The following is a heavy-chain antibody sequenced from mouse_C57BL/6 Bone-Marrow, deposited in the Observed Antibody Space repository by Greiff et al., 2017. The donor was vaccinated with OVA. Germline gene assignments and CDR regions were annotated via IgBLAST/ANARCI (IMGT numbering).Heavy chain of an antibody. J-gene: IGHJ3*01. CDR2: IWGVGST. Sequence: VQLQESGPGLVAPSQSLSITCTVSGFSLTSYGVDWVRQSPGKGLEWLGVIWGVGSTNYNSALKSRLSISKDNSKSQVVLKMNSLQTDDTARYYCASLRRGFAYWGQGTLVTVSA. CDR3: ASLRRGFAY. V-gene: IGHV2-6*01. D-gene: IGHD2-12*01. CDR1: GFSLTSYG.